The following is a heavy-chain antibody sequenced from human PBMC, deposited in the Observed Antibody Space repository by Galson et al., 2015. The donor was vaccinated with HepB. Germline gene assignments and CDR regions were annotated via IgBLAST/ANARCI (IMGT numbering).Heavy chain of an antibody. D-gene: IGHD3-10*01. J-gene: IGHJ6*03. CDR2: ISGSGGST. Sequence: SLRLSCAASGFTFSSYAMSWVRQAPGKGLEWVSAISGSGGSTYYADSVRGRFTISRDNSKNTLYLQMNSLRAEDTAVYYCAKVVDGSGSSPVPYYYYYMDVWGKGTTVTVSS. CDR3: AKVVDGSGSSPVPYYYYYMDV. CDR1: GFTFSSYA. V-gene: IGHV3-23*01.